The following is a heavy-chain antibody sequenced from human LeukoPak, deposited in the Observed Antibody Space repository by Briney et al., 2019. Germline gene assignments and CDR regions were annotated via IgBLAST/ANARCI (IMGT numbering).Heavy chain of an antibody. CDR3: ARLGPRYGSGSYSDY. D-gene: IGHD3-10*01. V-gene: IGHV4-39*01. J-gene: IGHJ4*02. CDR1: GGSISSSSYY. Sequence: SETLSLTCTVSGGSISSSSYYWGWIRQPPGKGLEWIASIYYSGSTYYNPSLKSRVTISVDTSKNQFSLKLSSVTAADTAVYYCARLGPRYGSGSYSDYWAQGTLVTVSS. CDR2: IYYSGST.